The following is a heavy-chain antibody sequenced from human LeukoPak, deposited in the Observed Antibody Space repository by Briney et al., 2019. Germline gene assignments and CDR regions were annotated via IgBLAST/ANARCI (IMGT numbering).Heavy chain of an antibody. CDR1: GGTSSSYA. CDR3: ASGSSGWYRNEGYYDY. CDR2: TIPIFGTA. D-gene: IGHD6-19*01. J-gene: IGHJ4*02. V-gene: IGHV1-69*05. Sequence: ASVKVSCKASGGTSSSYAISWVRQAPGQGLEWMGGTIPIFGTANYAQKFQGRVTITTDESTSTAYMELSSLRSEDTAVYYCASGSSGWYRNEGYYDYWGQGTLVTVSS.